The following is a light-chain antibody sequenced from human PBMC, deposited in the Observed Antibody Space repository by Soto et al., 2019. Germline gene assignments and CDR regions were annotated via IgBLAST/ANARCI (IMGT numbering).Light chain of an antibody. CDR1: QSVSSN. CDR3: QKYNNWPPWT. Sequence: EIVITQSPATLSVSPGERATLSCRASQSVSSNLAWYRQKPGQAPRLLIYGASTRATGIPARFSGSGSGTDFTLTISSLQSEDFAVYYCQKYNNWPPWTFGQGTQVEIK. CDR2: GAS. J-gene: IGKJ1*01. V-gene: IGKV3-15*01.